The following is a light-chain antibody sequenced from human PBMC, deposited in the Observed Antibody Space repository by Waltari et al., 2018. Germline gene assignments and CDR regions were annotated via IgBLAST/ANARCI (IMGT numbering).Light chain of an antibody. CDR1: QTVSTN. CDR2: DAS. Sequence: DIGMTQSPGTLSASPGDSATLSCRVSQTVSTNLAWSHQKPGQAPRLLIYDASTRVTGVPARFSGSGSGTDFTLTIASLQSEDFGVYYCQQYADLPPYNFGQGTKLEI. CDR3: QQYADLPPYN. J-gene: IGKJ2*01. V-gene: IGKV3-15*01.